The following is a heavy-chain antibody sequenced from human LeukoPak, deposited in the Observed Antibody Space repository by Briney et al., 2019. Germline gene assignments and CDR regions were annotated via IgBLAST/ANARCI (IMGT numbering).Heavy chain of an antibody. CDR3: ARRGYGSYKDAFDI. Sequence: SETLSLTCTVSGGSISSYYWSWIRQPPGKGLEWIGYFFYSGSTNYNPSLKSRVTISVDTSKNQFSLKLSSVTAADTAVYYCARRGYGSYKDAFDIWGQGTMVTVSS. D-gene: IGHD1-26*01. CDR1: GGSISSYY. V-gene: IGHV4-59*01. J-gene: IGHJ3*02. CDR2: FFYSGST.